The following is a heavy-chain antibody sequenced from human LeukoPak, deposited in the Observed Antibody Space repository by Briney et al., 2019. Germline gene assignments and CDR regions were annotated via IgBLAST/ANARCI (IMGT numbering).Heavy chain of an antibody. D-gene: IGHD2-15*01. J-gene: IGHJ4*02. CDR3: ARDARVVPYFDY. Sequence: PGGSLRLSCAASGFTFSSYSMNWVRQAPGKGLEWVSSISSSSSYIYYADSVKGRFTISRDNAKNSLYLQMNSLRAEDTAVYYCARDARVVPYFDYWGQGTLVTVSS. CDR2: ISSSSSYI. CDR1: GFTFSSYS. V-gene: IGHV3-21*01.